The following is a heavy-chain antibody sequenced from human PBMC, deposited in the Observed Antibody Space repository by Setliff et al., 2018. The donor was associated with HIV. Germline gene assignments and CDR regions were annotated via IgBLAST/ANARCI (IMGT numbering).Heavy chain of an antibody. Sequence: SETLSLTCSVSGGVAGGDIGVHDWSWIRQSPGKGLEWIGYIYPIGSPDYPSGNTVYNPSFRSRVTLSLDTSKNQFSLKLPSVTAADAAVYYCTGDYNSGSHRFDYWGQGTPVTVPS. V-gene: IGHV4-61*08. CDR3: TGDYNSGSHRFDY. CDR2: IYPIGSPDYPSGNT. CDR1: GGVAGGDIGVHD. D-gene: IGHD3-10*01. J-gene: IGHJ4*02.